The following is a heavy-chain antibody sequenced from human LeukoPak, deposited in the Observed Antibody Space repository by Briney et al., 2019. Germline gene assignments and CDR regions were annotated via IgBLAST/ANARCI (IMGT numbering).Heavy chain of an antibody. CDR2: MNPNSGNT. CDR1: GYTFTSYD. J-gene: IGHJ5*02. D-gene: IGHD5-18*01. V-gene: IGHV1-8*03. CDR3: AREGYSFFLDP. Sequence: GASVKVSCKASGYTFTSYDINWVRQATGQGLEWMGWMNPNSGNTGYARKFQGRVTITRNTSISTAYMELSSLRSEDTAVYYCAREGYSFFLDPWGQGTLVTISS.